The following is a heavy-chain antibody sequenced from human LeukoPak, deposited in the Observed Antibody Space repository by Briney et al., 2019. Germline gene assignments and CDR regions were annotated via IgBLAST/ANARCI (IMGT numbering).Heavy chain of an antibody. V-gene: IGHV3-74*01. J-gene: IGHJ4*01. D-gene: IGHD5-24*01. CDR1: GFKFSSYW. CDR3: VRDNAYTFDY. Sequence: PGGSLRLSCAVSGFKFSSYWMNWVRQVPGKGLIWVAHINTNGDSANYADSVKSRFTISRDNAKSTLSLQMNSLRAEDTAIYYCVRDNAYTFDYWGQGTLVTVSS. CDR2: INTNGDSA.